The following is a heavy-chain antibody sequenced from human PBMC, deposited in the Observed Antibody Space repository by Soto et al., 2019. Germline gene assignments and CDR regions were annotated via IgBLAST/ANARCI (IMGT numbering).Heavy chain of an antibody. CDR3: VTGYSSGWYEIY. CDR1: GFIFSTYT. D-gene: IGHD6-19*01. J-gene: IGHJ4*01. V-gene: IGHV3-64D*06. CDR2: INTGAAT. Sequence: PGGSLRLSCSASGFIFSTYTMLWVRQAPGKGLEYVSAINTGAATSYVDSVRGRFTIPRDNPKNTLYLQMSSLRPEDTAVYYCVTGYSSGWYEIYWGHGTLVTVSS.